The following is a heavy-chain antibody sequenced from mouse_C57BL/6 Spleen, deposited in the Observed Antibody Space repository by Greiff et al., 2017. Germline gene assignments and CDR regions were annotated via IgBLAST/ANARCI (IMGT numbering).Heavy chain of an antibody. CDR2: IYPGDGDT. CDR1: GYAFSSSW. D-gene: IGHD2-5*01. CDR3: ARRRSNYAWFAY. J-gene: IGHJ3*01. Sequence: LEESGAELVKPGASVKISCKASGYAFSSSWMNWVKQRPGKGLEWIGQIYPGDGDTNYNGKFKGKATLTADKSSSTAYMQLSSLTSEDSAVYVCARRRSNYAWFAYWGQGTLVTVSA. V-gene: IGHV1-80*01.